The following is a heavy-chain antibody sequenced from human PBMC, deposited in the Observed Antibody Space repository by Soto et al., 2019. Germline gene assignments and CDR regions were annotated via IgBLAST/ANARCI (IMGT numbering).Heavy chain of an antibody. CDR2: ISAYNGNT. V-gene: IGHV1-18*01. J-gene: IGHJ4*02. CDR3: AREAERGYSYGYPFDY. Sequence: SVKVSFKASGYTFTSYGIGWVRHAPGQGLEWMGWISAYNGNTNYAQKLQGRVTMTTDTSTSTAYMELRSLRSDDTAVYYCAREAERGYSYGYPFDYWGQGTLVTVSS. CDR1: GYTFTSYG. D-gene: IGHD5-18*01.